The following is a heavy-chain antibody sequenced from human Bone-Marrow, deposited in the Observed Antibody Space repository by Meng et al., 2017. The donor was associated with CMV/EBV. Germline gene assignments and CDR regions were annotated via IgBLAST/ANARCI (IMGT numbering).Heavy chain of an antibody. CDR3: ANRYSGYEDVWYFDY. CDR2: IRDDGSNT. V-gene: IGHV3-30*02. CDR1: GFTLSSYG. D-gene: IGHD5-12*01. Sequence: GGSLRLSCAMSGFTLSSYGMHWVRQAPGKGLQWVAFIRDDGSNTYYADSVKGRFTISRDNSKNTVYLQMNSLRAEDTAVYYCANRYSGYEDVWYFDYWSQGTLVTVSS. J-gene: IGHJ4*02.